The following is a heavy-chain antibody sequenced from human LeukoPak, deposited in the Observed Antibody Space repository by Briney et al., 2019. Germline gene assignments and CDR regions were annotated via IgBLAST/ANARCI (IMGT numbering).Heavy chain of an antibody. CDR1: GGSFSGYY. D-gene: IGHD2-2*01. Sequence: PSETLSLTCAVYGGSFSGYYRSWIRQPPGKGLEWIGEINHSGSTNYNPSLKSRVTISVDTSKNQFSLKLSSVTAADTAVYYCARALPVVPAANNWFDPWGQGTLVTVSS. CDR2: INHSGST. J-gene: IGHJ5*02. V-gene: IGHV4-34*01. CDR3: ARALPVVPAANNWFDP.